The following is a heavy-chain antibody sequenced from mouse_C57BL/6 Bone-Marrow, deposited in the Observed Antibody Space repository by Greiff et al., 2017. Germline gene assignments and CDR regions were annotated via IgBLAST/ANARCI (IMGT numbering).Heavy chain of an antibody. CDR3: ARSYDYDDYTKDY. CDR1: GYTFTNYW. J-gene: IGHJ4*01. Sequence: QVQLQQPGAELVKPGASVKLSCKASGYTFTNYWMHWVKQRPGQGLEWIGMMHPNGGSPDYNEKFKSEATLSVDKSSRTAYMEHSSLTSEDSAVYYCARSYDYDDYTKDYWGQGNSVTVSS. CDR2: MHPNGGSP. D-gene: IGHD2-4*01. V-gene: IGHV1-64*01.